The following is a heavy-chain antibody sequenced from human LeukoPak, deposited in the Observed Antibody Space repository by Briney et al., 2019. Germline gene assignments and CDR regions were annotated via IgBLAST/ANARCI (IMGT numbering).Heavy chain of an antibody. J-gene: IGHJ6*02. Sequence: PGGSLRLSCAASGFTFSDYYMSWIRQAPGEGLEWVSYISSSGSTIYYADSVKGRFTISRDHAKNSLYLQMNSLRAEDTAMYYCARDYSGYDPYYGMDVWGQGTTVTVSS. CDR1: GFTFSDYY. V-gene: IGHV3-11*01. CDR2: ISSSGSTI. D-gene: IGHD5-12*01. CDR3: ARDYSGYDPYYGMDV.